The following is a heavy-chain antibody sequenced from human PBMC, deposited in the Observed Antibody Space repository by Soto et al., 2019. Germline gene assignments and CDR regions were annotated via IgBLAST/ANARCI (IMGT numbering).Heavy chain of an antibody. D-gene: IGHD3-22*01. V-gene: IGHV3-23*01. J-gene: IGHJ2*01. CDR2: ISVSGGST. CDR1: GVTFSSYA. CDR3: ARPGPDYSDSSGSPGWYFDL. Sequence: EVQLLESGGGLVQPGGSLRLSCAASGVTFSSYAMSWVRQAPGKGLEWVSAISVSGGSTYYADYVKGRFTISRDNSKNTLYLQMNSLRAEDTAVYYCARPGPDYSDSSGSPGWYFDLWGRGTLVTVSS.